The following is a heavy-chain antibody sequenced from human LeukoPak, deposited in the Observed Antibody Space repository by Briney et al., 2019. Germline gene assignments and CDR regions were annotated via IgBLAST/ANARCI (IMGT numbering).Heavy chain of an antibody. CDR1: GGSISSYY. V-gene: IGHV4-59*08. Sequence: SETLSLTCTVSGGSISSYYWSWIRQPPGKGLEWIAYVYSSGHTNYNPSLKGRVTISVDTSKNQFSLKVNSVTAADTAVYYCARHPFSDGFDIWGQGTMVTVSS. J-gene: IGHJ3*02. CDR2: VYSSGHT. CDR3: ARHPFSDGFDI.